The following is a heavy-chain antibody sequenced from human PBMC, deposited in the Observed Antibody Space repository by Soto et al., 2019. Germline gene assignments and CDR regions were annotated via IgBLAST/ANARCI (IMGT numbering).Heavy chain of an antibody. CDR3: ASSIHGSGSYYYYYYMDV. V-gene: IGHV4-59*07. D-gene: IGHD3-10*01. Sequence: SDTLSLTCTVSGGSISSYYWSWIRQPPGKGLEWIGYIYYSGSTNYNPSLKSRVTISVDTSKNQFSLKLSSVTAADTAVYYCASSIHGSGSYYYYYYMDVWGKGTTVTVSS. J-gene: IGHJ6*03. CDR1: GGSISSYY. CDR2: IYYSGST.